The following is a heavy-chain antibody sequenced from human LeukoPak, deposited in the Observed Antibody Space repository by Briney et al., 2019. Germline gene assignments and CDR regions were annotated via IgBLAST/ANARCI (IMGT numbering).Heavy chain of an antibody. CDR2: VSSSSSYI. J-gene: IGHJ3*02. D-gene: IGHD3-22*01. CDR1: GFTFTNYW. Sequence: GGSLRLSCAASGFTFTNYWMSWVRQAPGKGLELVSSVSSSSSYIYYADSVKGRFTISRDNAKNSLYLQMNSLRAEDTAVYYCARDQTYYYDSSGYRDAFDIWGQGTMVTVSS. V-gene: IGHV3-21*01. CDR3: ARDQTYYYDSSGYRDAFDI.